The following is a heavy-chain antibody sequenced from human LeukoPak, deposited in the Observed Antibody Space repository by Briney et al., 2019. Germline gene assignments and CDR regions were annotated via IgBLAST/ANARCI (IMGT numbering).Heavy chain of an antibody. D-gene: IGHD6-13*01. Sequence: ASVKVSCKASGYTFTGYYMHWVRQAPGQGLEWMGWISAYNGNTNYAQKLQGRVTMTTDTSTSTAYMELRSLRSDDTAVYYCARVGRSSWPDAFDIWGQGTMVTVSS. J-gene: IGHJ3*02. CDR1: GYTFTGYY. CDR3: ARVGRSSWPDAFDI. CDR2: ISAYNGNT. V-gene: IGHV1-18*04.